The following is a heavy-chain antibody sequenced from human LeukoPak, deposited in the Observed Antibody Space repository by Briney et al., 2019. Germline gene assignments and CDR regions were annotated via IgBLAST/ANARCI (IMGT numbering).Heavy chain of an antibody. CDR2: IYTSGST. J-gene: IGHJ5*02. V-gene: IGHV4-4*09. D-gene: IGHD2-15*01. CDR3: ARHFPYCSGGSCPNWFDP. CDR1: GVPISSYY. Sequence: PSETLSLTCTVSGVPISSYYWSWLRQPPGKGLEGIGYIYTSGSTHYNPSLKNRVTISVDTSKNHISLKLSSVTAADTAVYYCARHFPYCSGGSCPNWFDPWGQGTLVTVSS.